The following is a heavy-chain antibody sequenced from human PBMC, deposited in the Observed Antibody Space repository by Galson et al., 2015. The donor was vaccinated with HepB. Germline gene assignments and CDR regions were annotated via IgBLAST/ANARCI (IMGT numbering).Heavy chain of an antibody. CDR1: GFSLSTSGMC. Sequence: PALVKPTQTLTLTCTFPGFSLSTSGMCVSWIRQPPGKALEWLARIDWDDDKYYSTSLKTRLTISKDTSKNQVVLTMTNMDPVDTATYYCARILYTSNSGSPWGAFDIWGQGTMVTVSS. CDR2: IDWDDDK. V-gene: IGHV2-70*11. CDR3: ARILYTSNSGSPWGAFDI. D-gene: IGHD1-26*01. J-gene: IGHJ3*02.